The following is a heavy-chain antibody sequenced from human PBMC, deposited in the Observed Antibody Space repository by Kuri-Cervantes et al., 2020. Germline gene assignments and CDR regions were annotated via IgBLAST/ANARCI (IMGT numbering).Heavy chain of an antibody. V-gene: IGHV4-39*07. CDR1: GCSISSSSYY. J-gene: IGHJ5*02. D-gene: IGHD2-15*01. Sequence: SETLSLTCTVSGCSISSSSYYWGWIRQPPGKGLAWIWSIYYSGRTYYNPSLKSRVTISVDTYKNQFSLKLSSVTAADTAVYYWSRGVASQNWFDHWGQGTLVTVSS. CDR3: SRGVASQNWFDH. CDR2: IYYSGRT.